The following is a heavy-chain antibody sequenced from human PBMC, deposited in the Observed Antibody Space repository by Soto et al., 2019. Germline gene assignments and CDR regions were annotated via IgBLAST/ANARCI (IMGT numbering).Heavy chain of an antibody. CDR1: GGSISSYY. D-gene: IGHD3-3*01. CDR3: ARGVAYYDFWSGYSTQTNWFDP. Sequence: SETLSLTCTVSGGSISSYYWSWIRQPPGKGLEWIGYIYYSGSTNYNPSLKSRVTISVDTSKNQFSLKLGSVTAADTAVYYCARGVAYYDFWSGYSTQTNWFDPWGQGTLVTVSS. J-gene: IGHJ5*02. CDR2: IYYSGST. V-gene: IGHV4-59*01.